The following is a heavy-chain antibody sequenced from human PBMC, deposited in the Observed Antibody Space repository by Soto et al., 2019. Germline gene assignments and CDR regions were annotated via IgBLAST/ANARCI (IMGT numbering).Heavy chain of an antibody. Sequence: PSETLSLTCTVSGGSISGSYWSWIRQTPGKVLEWVGYIHYSGSTNYNPSLNSRVTMSVDSAKNQFSLQLCSVTAADTAVYFCTKYRRTDAEGYSCDYWGQGALVTVSS. CDR2: IHYSGST. J-gene: IGHJ4*02. D-gene: IGHD2-15*01. CDR3: TKYRRTDAEGYSCDY. V-gene: IGHV4-59*01. CDR1: GGSISGSY.